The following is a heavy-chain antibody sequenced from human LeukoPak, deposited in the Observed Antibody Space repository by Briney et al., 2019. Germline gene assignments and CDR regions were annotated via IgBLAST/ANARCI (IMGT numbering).Heavy chain of an antibody. CDR1: GYTFTSYY. Sequence: ASVKVSCKASGYTFTSYYMHWVRQAPGQGLEWMGIINPSGGSTSYAQRFQGRVTMTRDTSTSTVYMELSSLRSEDTAVYYCARGEDIVVVPAAQPFDYWGQGTLVTVSS. J-gene: IGHJ4*02. V-gene: IGHV1-46*01. CDR3: ARGEDIVVVPAAQPFDY. D-gene: IGHD2-2*01. CDR2: INPSGGST.